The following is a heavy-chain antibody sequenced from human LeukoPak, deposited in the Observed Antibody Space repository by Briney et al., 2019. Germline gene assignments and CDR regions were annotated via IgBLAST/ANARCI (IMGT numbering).Heavy chain of an antibody. J-gene: IGHJ4*02. CDR1: SGSFSGYY. CDR3: ARIRSSADD. Sequence: PSETLSLTCAVYSGSFSGYYWSWIRQPPGKGLEWIGEINHSGSTNYNPSLKSRVTISVDTSKNQFSLKLSSVTAADTAVYYCARIRSSADDWGQGTLVTVSS. V-gene: IGHV4-34*01. CDR2: INHSGST. D-gene: IGHD6-13*01.